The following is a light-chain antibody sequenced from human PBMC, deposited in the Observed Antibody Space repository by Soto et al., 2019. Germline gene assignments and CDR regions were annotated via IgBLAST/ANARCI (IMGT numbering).Light chain of an antibody. Sequence: QSALTQPASVSGSPGQSITISCTGTSSDVGGYNYVSWYQQHPGKAPKLMIYDVSNRPSGASNRFSGYKSGNTASLTISGLQAEDEADYYCNSYTSRSTYVVFGGGTKLTVL. V-gene: IGLV2-14*01. J-gene: IGLJ2*01. CDR2: DVS. CDR3: NSYTSRSTYVV. CDR1: SSDVGGYNY.